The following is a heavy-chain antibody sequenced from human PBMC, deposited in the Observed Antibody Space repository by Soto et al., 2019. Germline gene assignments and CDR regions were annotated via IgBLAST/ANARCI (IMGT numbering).Heavy chain of an antibody. V-gene: IGHV4-39*07. CDR2: IYYSGST. Sequence: ASETMSLTCTVAGGSISIISYYWGWIRQPPGKGLEWIGRIYYSGSTYYNPSLKSRVTVSLDTSKNQFSLKLSSVTAADTAVYYCARGPSGYYDLWSGLYYCDYWGQGTLVTVSS. CDR3: ARGPSGYYDLWSGLYYCDY. D-gene: IGHD3-3*01. J-gene: IGHJ4*02. CDR1: GGSISIISYY.